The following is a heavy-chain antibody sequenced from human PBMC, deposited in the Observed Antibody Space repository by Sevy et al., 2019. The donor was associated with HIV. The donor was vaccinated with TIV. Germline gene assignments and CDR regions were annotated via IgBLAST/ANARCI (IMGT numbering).Heavy chain of an antibody. D-gene: IGHD3-16*02. CDR3: ASDVSDNAFDI. Sequence: ASVKVSCKASGGTFSSYAISWVRQAPGQGLEWMGGISPIFGTANYAQKFQGRVTITAEESTSTAYMGLSSRRSEDTAVYYCASDVSDNAFDIWGQGTMVTVSS. CDR2: ISPIFGTA. J-gene: IGHJ3*02. CDR1: GGTFSSYA. V-gene: IGHV1-69*13.